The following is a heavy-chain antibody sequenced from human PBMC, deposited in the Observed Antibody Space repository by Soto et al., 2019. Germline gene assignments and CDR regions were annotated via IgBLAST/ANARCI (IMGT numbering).Heavy chain of an antibody. J-gene: IGHJ6*03. CDR2: IYYSGST. CDR1: GGSISSAY. V-gene: IGHV4-59*01. Sequence: SETLXLTFTVSGGSISSAYWSWIRQPPGKGLEWIGYIYYSGSTNYNPSFKSRVTISVDTSKNQFSLKLSSVTAADTAVYYCARVQMEYCSSTSCYGVYYYYYTDVWGKGTTVTVSS. D-gene: IGHD2-2*01. CDR3: ARVQMEYCSSTSCYGVYYYYYTDV.